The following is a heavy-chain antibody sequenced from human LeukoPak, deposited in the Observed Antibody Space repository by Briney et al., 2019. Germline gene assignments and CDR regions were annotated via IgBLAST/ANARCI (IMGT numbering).Heavy chain of an antibody. D-gene: IGHD5-24*01. CDR1: GGSISSYY. CDR3: ARHGQNDGYPLDY. J-gene: IGHJ4*02. CDR2: IHYSGST. V-gene: IGHV4-59*08. Sequence: SETLSLTCTVSGGSISSYYWSWIRQPPGKGLEWIAYIHYSGSTNYNPPLKSRLTISVDTSKNQLSLKLNSLEDADTAVYYCARHGQNDGYPLDYWGQGTLVSVSS.